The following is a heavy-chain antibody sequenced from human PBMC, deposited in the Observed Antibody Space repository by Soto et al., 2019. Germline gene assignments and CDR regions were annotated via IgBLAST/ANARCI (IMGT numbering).Heavy chain of an antibody. CDR3: AHVEATVTKV. Sequence: QITLKESGPTLVKPTQPLTLTCTFSGFSLSTNGVSVGWIRQPPGKALECLALIYWDDDKHYSPSLKSRLTINKDNTKNQVVLTMTNMDPVDTGTYYCAHVEATVTKVWGQGTLVTVSA. V-gene: IGHV2-5*02. CDR2: IYWDDDK. J-gene: IGHJ4*02. D-gene: IGHD4-17*01. CDR1: GFSLSTNGVS.